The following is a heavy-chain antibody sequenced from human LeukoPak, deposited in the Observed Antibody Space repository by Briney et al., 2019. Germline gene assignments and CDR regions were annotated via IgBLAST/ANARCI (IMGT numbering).Heavy chain of an antibody. Sequence: GASVKVSCKASGYTFTSYDISWVRQAAGQGPEWMGWMNPNSGNTGYAQKFQGRVTITRNTSISTAYMELSSLRSEDTAVYYCASSSYGDLPFDYWGQGTLVTVSS. J-gene: IGHJ4*02. D-gene: IGHD4-17*01. CDR2: MNPNSGNT. CDR3: ASSSYGDLPFDY. CDR1: GYTFTSYD. V-gene: IGHV1-8*03.